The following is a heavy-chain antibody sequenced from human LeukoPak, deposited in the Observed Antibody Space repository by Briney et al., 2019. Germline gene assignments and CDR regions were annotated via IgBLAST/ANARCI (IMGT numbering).Heavy chain of an antibody. CDR1: GYTFTGYY. CDR3: ARVTDYAMAFDI. J-gene: IGHJ3*02. D-gene: IGHD4-17*01. CDR2: INPNSGGT. Sequence: GASVKVSCKGSGYTFTGYYMHWVRQAPGQGLEWMGRINPNSGGTNYAQKFQGTVTMTRDTSISTAYMELSRLRSDDTAVYYCARVTDYAMAFDIWGQGTMVAVSS. V-gene: IGHV1-2*06.